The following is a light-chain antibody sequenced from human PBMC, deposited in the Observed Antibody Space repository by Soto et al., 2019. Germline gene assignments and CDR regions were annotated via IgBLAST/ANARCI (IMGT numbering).Light chain of an antibody. J-gene: IGKJ3*01. CDR1: QGIAND. CDR3: QNYNWPPFT. Sequence: DIQMTQSPSSLAASVGDRVTISCRASQGIANDLAWYQQKPGKAPKLLIYAASTLQSGVSSRFTGGGSGTDFSLTISSLQPEDVATYFCQNYNWPPFTFGPGTKVEIK. V-gene: IGKV1-27*01. CDR2: AAS.